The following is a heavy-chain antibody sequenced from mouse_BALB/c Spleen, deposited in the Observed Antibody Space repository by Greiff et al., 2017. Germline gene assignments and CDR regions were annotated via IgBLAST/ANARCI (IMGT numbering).Heavy chain of an antibody. J-gene: IGHJ4*01. Sequence: EVQRVESGGGLVKPGGSLKLSCAASGFTFSSYTMSWVRQTPEKRLEWVATISSGGSYTYYPDSVKGRFTISRDNAKNTLYLQMSSLKSEDTAMYYCTRSMITYAMDYWGQGTSVTVSS. D-gene: IGHD2-4*01. CDR1: GFTFSSYT. CDR2: ISSGGSYT. CDR3: TRSMITYAMDY. V-gene: IGHV5-6-4*01.